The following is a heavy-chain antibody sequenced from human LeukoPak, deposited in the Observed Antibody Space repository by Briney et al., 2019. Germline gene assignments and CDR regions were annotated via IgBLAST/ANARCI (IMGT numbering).Heavy chain of an antibody. CDR2: IYYSGST. J-gene: IGHJ5*02. Sequence: SETLSLTCTVSGGSISSSSYYWGWIRQPPGKGLEWIGSIYYSGSTYYNPSLKSRVTISVDTSKNQFSLKLSSVTAADTAVYYCARRVTYYYGSGSSSGPNWFDPWGQGTLVTVSS. D-gene: IGHD3-10*01. CDR3: ARRVTYYYGSGSSSGPNWFDP. V-gene: IGHV4-39*01. CDR1: GGSISSSSYY.